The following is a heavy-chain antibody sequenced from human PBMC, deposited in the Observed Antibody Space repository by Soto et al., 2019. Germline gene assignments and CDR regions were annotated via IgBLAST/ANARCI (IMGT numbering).Heavy chain of an antibody. CDR3: ARDRAAAARAHWFDP. J-gene: IGHJ5*02. V-gene: IGHV4-30-4*01. Sequence: TLSLTCTVSGGSISSGDYYWSWIRQPPGKGLEWIGYIYYSGSTYYNPSLRSRVMISVDTSKKQFSLQLSSVTAADTAVYYCARDRAAAARAHWFDPWGQGTLVTVSS. CDR1: GGSISSGDYY. D-gene: IGHD6-13*01. CDR2: IYYSGST.